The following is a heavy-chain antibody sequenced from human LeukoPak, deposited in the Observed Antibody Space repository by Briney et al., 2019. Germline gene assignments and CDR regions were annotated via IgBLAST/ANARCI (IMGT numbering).Heavy chain of an antibody. D-gene: IGHD2-2*01. J-gene: IGHJ4*02. Sequence: GRSLRLSCAASGFTFSSYAMDGVRRAPGKGLEWVAVISYDGSNKYYADSVKGRFTISRDNAQNPLYLQMNRLRAEDTAVYCCARGYCSSTSCYPISTSFDYWGQGPLVTVS. CDR2: ISYDGSNK. V-gene: IGHV3-30-3*01. CDR1: GFTFSSYA. CDR3: ARGYCSSTSCYPISTSFDY.